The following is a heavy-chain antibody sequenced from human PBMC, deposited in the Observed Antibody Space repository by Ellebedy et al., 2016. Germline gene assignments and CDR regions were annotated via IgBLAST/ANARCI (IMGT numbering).Heavy chain of an antibody. CDR1: GDSFSGFH. CDR3: ARASRGLIWFGDQNYYDGMDA. V-gene: IGHV4-34*01. J-gene: IGHJ6*02. CDR2: INNSGTT. Sequence: GSLRLSCAVYGDSFSGFHWNWIRQSPGKGLEWIGDINNSGTTNYTPSLKSRVTMSVDTSKNQFSLKLKSVTAADTAVYFCARASRGLIWFGDQNYYDGMDAWGQGTTVIVSS. D-gene: IGHD3-10*01.